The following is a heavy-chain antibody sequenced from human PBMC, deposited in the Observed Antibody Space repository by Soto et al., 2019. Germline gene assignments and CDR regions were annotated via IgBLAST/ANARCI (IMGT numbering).Heavy chain of an antibody. CDR1: GGSISSSSYY. J-gene: IGHJ4*02. CDR2: VYYSGST. V-gene: IGHV4-39*01. D-gene: IGHD3-16*01. CDR3: ARLTGLGDY. Sequence: QLQLQESGPGLVKPSETLSLTCTVSGGSISSSSYYWGWIRQPPGKGLEWIGSVYYSGSTYYNPSLKSRLTVSVDTSKNQFSLKLSSVTAADTAMYYWARLTGLGDYWGQGTLVTVSS.